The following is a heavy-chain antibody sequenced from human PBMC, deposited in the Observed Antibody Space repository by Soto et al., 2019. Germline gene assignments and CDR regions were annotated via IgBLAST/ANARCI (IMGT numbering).Heavy chain of an antibody. CDR2: VSLTGDRT. CDR1: RFSFSSYE. J-gene: IGHJ5*02. V-gene: IGHV3-23*01. CDR3: ARGGGYCTPTSSAIDP. D-gene: IGHD2-8*01. Sequence: EVQLLESGGGLVQPGGSLRLSCVASRFSFSSYEMSWVRQAAGKGLEWVSRVSLTGDRTNYAGSVKGRFTVSRDNFKNTRYLEMDSLRPEDTAIYYCARGGGYCTPTSSAIDPWGRGNPVTVSS.